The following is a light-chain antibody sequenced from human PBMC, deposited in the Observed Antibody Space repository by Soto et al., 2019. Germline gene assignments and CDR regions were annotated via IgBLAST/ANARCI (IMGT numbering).Light chain of an antibody. V-gene: IGKV4-1*01. CDR1: QSVFYTSVNKDY. CDR3: QQYFATPRT. CDR2: WAS. J-gene: IGKJ1*01. Sequence: DIVMTQSPDSLAVSLGERATINCKASQSVFYTSVNKDYLAWYQHKEGHPPKLLIYWASTRESGVPDRFSGSGSGTDFTLTIRNLQAEDAAVYFCQQYFATPRTFGQGTKVQL.